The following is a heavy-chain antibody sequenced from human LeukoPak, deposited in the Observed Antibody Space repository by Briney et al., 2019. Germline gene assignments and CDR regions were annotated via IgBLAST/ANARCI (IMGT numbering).Heavy chain of an antibody. CDR2: INPNSGGT. CDR1: GYTFTGYY. V-gene: IGHV1-2*02. CDR3: ARECIAVAGSHYYYYYGMDV. J-gene: IGHJ6*02. D-gene: IGHD6-19*01. Sequence: ASVKVSCKASGYTFTGYYMRWVRQAPGQGLEWMGWINPNSGGTNYAQKFQGRVTMTRDTSISTAYMELSRLRSDDTAVYYCARECIAVAGSHYYYYYGMDVWGQGTTVTVSS.